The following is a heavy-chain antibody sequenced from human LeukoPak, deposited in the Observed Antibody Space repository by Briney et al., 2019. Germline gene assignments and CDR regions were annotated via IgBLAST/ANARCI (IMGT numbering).Heavy chain of an antibody. V-gene: IGHV1-69*05. CDR3: ARVIPIGIGDAFDI. CDR1: GGTFSSYA. J-gene: IGHJ3*02. Sequence: SVKVSCKASGGTFSSYAISWVRQAPGQGLEWMGGIIPIFSTANYAQKFQGRVTITTDESTSTAYMELSSLRSEDTAVYYCARVIPIGIGDAFDIWGQGTMVTVSS. D-gene: IGHD3-3*01. CDR2: IIPIFSTA.